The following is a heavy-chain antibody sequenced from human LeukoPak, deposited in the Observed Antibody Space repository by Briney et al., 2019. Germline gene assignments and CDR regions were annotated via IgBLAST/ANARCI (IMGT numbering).Heavy chain of an antibody. V-gene: IGHV3-30*02. J-gene: IGHJ4*02. D-gene: IGHD2-2*01. CDR1: GFTFSSYG. CDR3: AKDSSTSKYYFDY. CDR2: IRYDGSNK. Sequence: GGSLRLSCAASGFTFSSYGMHWVRQAPGRGLEWVAFIRYDGSNKYYADSVKGRFTISRDNSKNTLYLQMNSLRAEDTAVYYCAKDSSTSKYYFDYWGQGTLVTVSS.